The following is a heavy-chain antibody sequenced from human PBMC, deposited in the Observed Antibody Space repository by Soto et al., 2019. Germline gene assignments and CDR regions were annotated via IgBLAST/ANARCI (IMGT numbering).Heavy chain of an antibody. CDR3: ASLHEGGTDAFDI. CDR2: ISAYNGNT. V-gene: IGHV1-18*01. D-gene: IGHD2-15*01. Sequence: GASVKVSCKASGYTFTSYGIGWVRQAPGQGLEWMGWISAYNGNTNYAQKLQGRVTMTTDTSTSTAYMELRSLRSDDTAVYYCASLHEGGTDAFDIWGQGTMVTVSS. CDR1: GYTFTSYG. J-gene: IGHJ3*02.